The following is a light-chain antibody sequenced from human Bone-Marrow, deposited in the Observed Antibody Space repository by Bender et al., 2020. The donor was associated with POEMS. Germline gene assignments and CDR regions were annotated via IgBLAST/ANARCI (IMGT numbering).Light chain of an antibody. J-gene: IGLJ1*01. CDR3: QTWGPGIRV. CDR1: SGHSSYA. V-gene: IGLV4-69*01. Sequence: QLVLTQSPSASASLGASVKLTCTLSSGHSSYAIAWHQQQPEKGPRYLMKLNSDGSHNNGDGIPDRFSGSSSGAERYLIISSLQSEDEADYYCQTWGPGIRVFATGTKVTVL. CDR2: LNSDGSH.